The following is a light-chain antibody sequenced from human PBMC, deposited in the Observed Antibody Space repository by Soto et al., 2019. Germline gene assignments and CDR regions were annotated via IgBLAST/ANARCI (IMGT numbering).Light chain of an antibody. CDR3: QKYNSAPGT. CDR1: QSISSW. J-gene: IGKJ1*01. CDR2: DAS. Sequence: DIHMTQSTSTLSASVGYRVTITCRASQSISSWLAWYQQKKGKAPKVLIYDASSLESGVPSRFSGSGSGTEFNLTISSLQTEDVATYYCQKYNSAPGTLGQGTKVDI. V-gene: IGKV1-5*01.